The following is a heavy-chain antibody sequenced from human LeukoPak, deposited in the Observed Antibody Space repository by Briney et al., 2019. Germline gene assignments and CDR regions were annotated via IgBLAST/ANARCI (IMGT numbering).Heavy chain of an antibody. CDR3: ARHRGIAAAGSEFDP. Sequence: PSETLSLTCTVSGGSISSSSYYWGWIRQPPGKGLEWIGSIYYSGSTYYNPSLKSRVTISVDTSKNQFSLKLSSVTAADTAVYYRARHRGIAAAGSEFDPWGQGTLVTVSS. J-gene: IGHJ5*02. D-gene: IGHD6-13*01. CDR2: IYYSGST. V-gene: IGHV4-39*01. CDR1: GGSISSSSYY.